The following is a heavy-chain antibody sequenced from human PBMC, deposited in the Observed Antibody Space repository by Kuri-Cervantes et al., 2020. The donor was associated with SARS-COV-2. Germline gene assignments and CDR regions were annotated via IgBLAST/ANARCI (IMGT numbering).Heavy chain of an antibody. J-gene: IGHJ4*02. Sequence: GEYLKTSCAASGFTFSGYSMNWIRQAPGKGLEGVASIDSSSYYIYHADSVKGRLTISRDNAKTSLYLQMNSLKPEDTAVYYCAREEGGELGEAFDYWGQGALVTSPQ. CDR3: AREEGGELGEAFDY. V-gene: IGHV3-21*01. D-gene: IGHD7-27*01. CDR1: GFTFSGYS. CDR2: IDSSSYYI.